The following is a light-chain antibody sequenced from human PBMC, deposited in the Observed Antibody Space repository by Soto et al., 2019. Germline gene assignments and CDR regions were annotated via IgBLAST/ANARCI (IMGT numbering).Light chain of an antibody. V-gene: IGLV2-8*01. CDR1: SSDVGGYNF. CDR3: SSYAGSNIVV. Sequence: QSALTQPPSASGSPGQSVTISCTGTSSDVGGYNFVSWYQQHPGKAPKLMIYEVSERPSGVPDRFSGSKSGNTASLTASGLQAEDAADYYCSSYAGSNIVVFGGGTNLTVL. J-gene: IGLJ2*01. CDR2: EVS.